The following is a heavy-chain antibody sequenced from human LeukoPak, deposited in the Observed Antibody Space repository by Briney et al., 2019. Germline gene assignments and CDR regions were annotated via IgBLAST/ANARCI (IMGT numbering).Heavy chain of an antibody. D-gene: IGHD1-1*01. J-gene: IGHJ5*02. CDR1: GFTFSSYA. CDR3: AKLERRRWFDP. V-gene: IGHV3-23*01. CDR2: ISGSGAYT. Sequence: PGGSLRLSCAASGFTFSSYAMSWVRQAPGKGLEWVSTISGSGAYTYYADSVKGRFTISRDNSKNTLYLQMNSPRAEDTAVYYCAKLERRRWFDPWGQGTLVTVSS.